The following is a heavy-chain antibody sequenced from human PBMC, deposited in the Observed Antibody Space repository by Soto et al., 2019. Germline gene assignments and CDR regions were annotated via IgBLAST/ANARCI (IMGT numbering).Heavy chain of an antibody. CDR2: IYPADSDT. Sequence: GESLKISCKGSGYRLASNWIGWVRQMPGKGLEWMGIIYPADSDTTYSPSFQGQVTMSADTSISTAYLQWNSLKASDTAMYYCATFGAVVQDAFDIWGQGTMVTVSS. CDR3: ATFGAVVQDAFDI. J-gene: IGHJ3*02. CDR1: GYRLASNW. D-gene: IGHD2-8*02. V-gene: IGHV5-51*01.